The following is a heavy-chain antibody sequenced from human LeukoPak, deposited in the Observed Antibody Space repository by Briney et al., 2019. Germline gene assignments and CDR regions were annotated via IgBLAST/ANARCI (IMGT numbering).Heavy chain of an antibody. CDR1: GYSFTSYW. Sequence: GESLKISCKGSGYSFTSYWIGWVRQMPGKGLEWMGIIYPGDSDTRYSPSFQGQVTISADKSISTAYLQWSSLKASDTAMYYCARVTKAYDSGGDDAFDIWGQGIMVTVSS. D-gene: IGHD2-21*02. CDR2: IYPGDSDT. J-gene: IGHJ3*02. CDR3: ARVTKAYDSGGDDAFDI. V-gene: IGHV5-51*01.